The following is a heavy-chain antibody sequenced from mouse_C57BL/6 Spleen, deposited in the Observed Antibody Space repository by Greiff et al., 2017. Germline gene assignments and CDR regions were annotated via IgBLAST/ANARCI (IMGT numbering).Heavy chain of an antibody. CDR2: IYPRSGNT. V-gene: IGHV1-81*01. J-gene: IGHJ2*01. CDR1: GYTFTSYG. CDR3: ARFDSSGYYFDY. Sequence: QVHVKQSGAELARPGASVKLSCKASGYTFTSYGISWVKQSTGQGLEWIGEIYPRSGNTYYNEKFKGKATLTADKSSSAAYMELRILTSEDSAVXFCARFDSSGYYFDYWGQGTTLTVSS. D-gene: IGHD3-2*02.